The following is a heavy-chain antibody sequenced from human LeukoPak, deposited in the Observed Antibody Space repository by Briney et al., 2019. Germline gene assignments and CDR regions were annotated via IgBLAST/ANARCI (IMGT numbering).Heavy chain of an antibody. Sequence: PSETLSLTCTVSGYSISSGYYWGWIRQPPGKGLEWIGYIYYSGSTNYNPSLKSRVTISVDTSKNQFSLKLSSVTAADTAVYYCARDPVVPATSMQFDWYFDLWGRGTLVTVSS. CDR1: GYSISSGYY. CDR3: ARDPVVPATSMQFDWYFDL. CDR2: IYYSGST. J-gene: IGHJ2*01. D-gene: IGHD2-15*01. V-gene: IGHV4-61*01.